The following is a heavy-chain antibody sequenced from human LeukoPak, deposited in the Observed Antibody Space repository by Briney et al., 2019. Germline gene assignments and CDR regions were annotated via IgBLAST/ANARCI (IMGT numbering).Heavy chain of an antibody. Sequence: ASVNVSCKASGYTFTGYYMHWVRQAPGQGLEWLGWINPNSGGTNYAQKFQGRVTMTRDTSISTAYMELSRLRSDGTAVYYCARAGYGDFPYYFDYWGQGTLVTVSS. J-gene: IGHJ4*02. CDR1: GYTFTGYY. CDR3: ARAGYGDFPYYFDY. D-gene: IGHD4-17*01. CDR2: INPNSGGT. V-gene: IGHV1-2*02.